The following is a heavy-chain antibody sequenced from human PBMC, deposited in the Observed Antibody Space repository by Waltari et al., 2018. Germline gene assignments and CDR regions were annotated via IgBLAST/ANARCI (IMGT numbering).Heavy chain of an antibody. CDR3: AKYSSSPYYYGMDV. D-gene: IGHD6-13*01. CDR2: IYYSGIT. J-gene: IGHJ6*02. CDR1: GDSFSKINYY. V-gene: IGHV4-39*07. Sequence: QLQLQESGPGLVKPSETLSLPCPVSGDSFSKINYYGAWIRQTPGKGLEWIGSIYYSGITYYNPSLKSRATISIDTSKNQFSLKLSSVTAADTAVYYCAKYSSSPYYYGMDVWGQGTTVTVSS.